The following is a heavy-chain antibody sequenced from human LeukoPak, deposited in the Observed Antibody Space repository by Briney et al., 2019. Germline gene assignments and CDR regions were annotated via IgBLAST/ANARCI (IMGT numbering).Heavy chain of an antibody. J-gene: IGHJ4*02. CDR3: ARTWGIFRFDY. V-gene: IGHV4-59*01. D-gene: IGHD6-13*01. CDR2: IYYSGST. Sequence: PSETLSLTCTVSGGSISSYYWSWIRQPPGKGLEWIGYIYYSGSTNYNPSLKSRVTISVDTSKNQFSLKLSSVTAADTAVYYCARTWGIFRFDYWGQGTLVTVSS. CDR1: GGSISSYY.